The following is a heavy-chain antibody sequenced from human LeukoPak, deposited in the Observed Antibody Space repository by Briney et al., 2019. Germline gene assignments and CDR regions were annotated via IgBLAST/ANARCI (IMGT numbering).Heavy chain of an antibody. V-gene: IGHV3-48*02. Sequence: GGSLRLSCAASGFTFSSHSMDWVRQAPGKELEWVSYISSSSSTIYYADSVKGRFTISRDNAKNSLFLQLNSLRDEDTAVYYCARDPALDSWGQGTLVTVSS. CDR3: ARDPALDS. CDR1: GFTFSSHS. J-gene: IGHJ4*02. CDR2: ISSSSSTI.